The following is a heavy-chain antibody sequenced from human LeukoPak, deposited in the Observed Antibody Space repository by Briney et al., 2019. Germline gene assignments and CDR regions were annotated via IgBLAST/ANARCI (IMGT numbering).Heavy chain of an antibody. J-gene: IGHJ4*02. CDR3: AGMTAVTAVDY. D-gene: IGHD4-17*01. V-gene: IGHV4-39*07. Sequence: NPSETLSLTCTVSGGSISSSSYYWGWIRQPPGKGLEWIGSIYYSGSTYYNPSLKGRVTISVDTSKNQFSLKLSSVTAADTAVYYCAGMTAVTAVDYWGQGTLVTVSS. CDR1: GGSISSSSYY. CDR2: IYYSGST.